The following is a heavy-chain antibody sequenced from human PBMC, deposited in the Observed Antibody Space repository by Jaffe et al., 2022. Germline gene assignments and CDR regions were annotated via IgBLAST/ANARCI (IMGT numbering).Heavy chain of an antibody. CDR1: GFTFSNFG. Sequence: EVQLLESGGGLVQPGGSLRLSCAASGFTFSNFGMTWVRQAPGKGLEWVSTVGISGDNTYYTDSVRGRFTISRDNSKNTVCLQMNSLRAEDTAVYYCARDFRETTYCSGADCYSRIFEIWGQGTMVTVSS. CDR3: ARDFRETTYCSGADCYSRIFEI. D-gene: IGHD2-21*02. J-gene: IGHJ3*02. V-gene: IGHV3-23*01. CDR2: VGISGDNT.